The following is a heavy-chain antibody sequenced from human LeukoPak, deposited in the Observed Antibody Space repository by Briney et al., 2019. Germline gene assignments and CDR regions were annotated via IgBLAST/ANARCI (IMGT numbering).Heavy chain of an antibody. CDR2: INPDDTNI. Sequence: GESLKISCKASGYSFTKYWIGWVRQMPGKGLEWVAMINPDDTNIAYSPSFQGQVTISADRSISTAYLQWSSLKASDTAMYYCARPRRAERDEDFWGQGTLVTVSS. CDR3: ARPRRAERDEDF. V-gene: IGHV5-51*01. J-gene: IGHJ4*02. D-gene: IGHD1-1*01. CDR1: GYSFTKYW.